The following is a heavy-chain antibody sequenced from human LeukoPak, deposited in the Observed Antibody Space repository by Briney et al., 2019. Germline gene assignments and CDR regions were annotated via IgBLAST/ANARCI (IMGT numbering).Heavy chain of an antibody. J-gene: IGHJ4*02. CDR3: VKEHCSSTSCFYFDY. V-gene: IGHV3-64D*06. Sequence: GGSLRLFCSASGFTFSNFGMHWVRQAPGKGLEYVSAISGNGGSTHYADSVKGRYTISRDNSKNTLYLQMTSLKAEDTAVYYCVKEHCSSTSCFYFDYWGQGTLVTVSS. CDR2: ISGNGGST. CDR1: GFTFSNFG. D-gene: IGHD2-2*01.